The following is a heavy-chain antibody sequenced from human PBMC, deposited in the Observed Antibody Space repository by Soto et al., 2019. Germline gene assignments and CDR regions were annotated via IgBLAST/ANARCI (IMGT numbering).Heavy chain of an antibody. CDR1: GFTFSSYS. J-gene: IGHJ4*02. V-gene: IGHV3-48*01. CDR2: IRSSSTTI. Sequence: GGSLRLSCAASGFTFSSYSMNWVRQAPGKGLEWVSQIRSSSTTIYYADSVKGRFTISRDNAKNSLYLQMSSLRAEDTAVYFCARDGRDSSRWYSHFDYWGQGTLVTVSS. D-gene: IGHD6-13*01. CDR3: ARDGRDSSRWYSHFDY.